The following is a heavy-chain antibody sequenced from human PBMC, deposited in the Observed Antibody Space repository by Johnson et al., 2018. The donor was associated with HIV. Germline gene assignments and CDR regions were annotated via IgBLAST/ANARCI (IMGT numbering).Heavy chain of an antibody. J-gene: IGHJ3*02. Sequence: VQLVESGGGVVQPGRSLRLSCAASGFTFSSYGMHWVRQAPGKGLEWVAVIWYAGSNKYYADSVKGRFTISRDNSKNSLYLQMNSLRAGDTAVYYCARAVGVWGDQLGFDIWGQGTMVTVSS. CDR1: GFTFSSYG. V-gene: IGHV3-33*01. CDR2: IWYAGSNK. D-gene: IGHD3-16*01. CDR3: ARAVGVWGDQLGFDI.